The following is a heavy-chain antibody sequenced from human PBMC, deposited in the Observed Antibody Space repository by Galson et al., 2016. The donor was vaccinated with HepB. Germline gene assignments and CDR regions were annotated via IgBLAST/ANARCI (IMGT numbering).Heavy chain of an antibody. CDR3: ARGVGSTEMSCSDY. V-gene: IGHV3-33*01. D-gene: IGHD1-26*01. CDR1: GFTLGNHA. J-gene: IGHJ4*02. CDR2: IWYDTSNK. Sequence: SLRLSCAASGFTLGNHAMHWVRQAPGKGLEWVAAIWYDTSNKWYANSVMGRFAISRDNSENTLYLQMNSLRAEDTATYYFARGVGSTEMSCSDYWGQGTLVTVSS.